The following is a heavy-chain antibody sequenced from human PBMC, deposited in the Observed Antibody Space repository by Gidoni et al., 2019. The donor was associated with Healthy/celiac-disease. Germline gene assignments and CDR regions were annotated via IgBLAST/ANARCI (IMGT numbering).Heavy chain of an antibody. V-gene: IGHV5-51*01. Sequence: EVQLVQSGAEVKKPGESLKISCKGSGYSFTSYWNCWVRQMPGKGLEWMGIIYPGDSDTRYSPSFQGQVTISADKSISTAYLQWSSLKASDTAMYYCARQSLPHYDILTGYYGYWGQGTLVTVSS. D-gene: IGHD3-9*01. CDR1: GYSFTSYW. J-gene: IGHJ4*02. CDR2: IYPGDSDT. CDR3: ARQSLPHYDILTGYYGY.